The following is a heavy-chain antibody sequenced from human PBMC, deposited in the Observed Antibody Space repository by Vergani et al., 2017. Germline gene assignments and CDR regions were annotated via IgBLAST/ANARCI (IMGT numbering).Heavy chain of an antibody. CDR3: ARHLAYCGGDCYPYYYGMDV. V-gene: IGHV4-39*01. J-gene: IGHJ6*02. CDR1: GGSISSSSYY. CDR2: IYYSGST. D-gene: IGHD2-21*02. Sequence: QLQLQESGPGLVKPSETLSLTCTVSGGSISSSSYYWGWIRQPPGKGLEWIGSIYYSGSTYYNPSLKSRVTISVDTSKNQFSLKLSSATAADTAVYYCARHLAYCGGDCYPYYYGMDVWGQGTTVTVSS.